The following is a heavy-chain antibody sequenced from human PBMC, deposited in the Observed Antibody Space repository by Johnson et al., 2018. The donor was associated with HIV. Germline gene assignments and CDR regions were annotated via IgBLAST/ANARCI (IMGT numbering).Heavy chain of an antibody. CDR2: ISGSGGST. Sequence: VQLVESGGGLVKPGGSLRLSCAASGFTFSSYAMSWVRQAPGKGLEWVSAISGSGGSTYYADSVKGRFTISRDNSKNTLYLQMNSLRAEDTAVYYCATDIAVGGAFDIWGQGTMVTVSS. J-gene: IGHJ3*02. D-gene: IGHD6-19*01. CDR1: GFTFSSYA. V-gene: IGHV3-23*04. CDR3: ATDIAVGGAFDI.